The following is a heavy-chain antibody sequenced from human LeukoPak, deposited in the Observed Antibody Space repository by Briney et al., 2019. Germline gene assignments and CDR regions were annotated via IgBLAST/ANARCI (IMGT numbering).Heavy chain of an antibody. CDR2: IYHRGNI. CDR1: GDSISSSNW. CDR3: AGGGDSSGFYYYFDS. D-gene: IGHD3-22*01. V-gene: IGHV4-4*02. Sequence: SETLSLTCAVSGDSISSSNWWSWVRQPPGKGLEWLGEIYHRGNIDYNPSFKSRITISIDRSKNQFSLKLTSVTAADTAVYYCAGGGDSSGFYYYFDSWGQGTLVTVSS. J-gene: IGHJ4*02.